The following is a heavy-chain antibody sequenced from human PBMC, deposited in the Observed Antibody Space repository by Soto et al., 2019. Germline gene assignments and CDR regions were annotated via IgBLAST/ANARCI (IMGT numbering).Heavy chain of an antibody. CDR2: IYYSGST. J-gene: IGHJ1*01. D-gene: IGHD3-10*01. V-gene: IGHV4-31*03. CDR1: GGSISSGGYY. Sequence: QVQLQESGPGLVKPSQTLSLTCTVSGGSISSGGYYWSWIRQHPGKGLEWIGYIYYSGSTYYNPTLKRSVTTSVDTTTSKSSPKPSSGPTAPTAGDYCARRATVCPYSEGSGSYARLPCQHWGQGTLVTVSP. CDR3: ARRATVCPYSEGSGSYARLPCQH.